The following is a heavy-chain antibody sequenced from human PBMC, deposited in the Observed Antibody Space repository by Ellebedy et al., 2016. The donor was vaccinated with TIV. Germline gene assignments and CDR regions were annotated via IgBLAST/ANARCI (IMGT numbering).Heavy chain of an antibody. CDR1: GYIFLNYD. D-gene: IGHD3-10*01. CDR3: ARGSRDGVENSGAYFDL. CDR2: SSNP. Sequence: ASVKVSCXASGYIFLNYDISWMRQPPGQGLEWMGGSSNPNYAQKFQGRVTVTTDSSTNTAYMELRTLTFDDTALYYCARGSRDGVENSGAYFDLWGQGTLVTVSS. V-gene: IGHV1-18*01. J-gene: IGHJ4*02.